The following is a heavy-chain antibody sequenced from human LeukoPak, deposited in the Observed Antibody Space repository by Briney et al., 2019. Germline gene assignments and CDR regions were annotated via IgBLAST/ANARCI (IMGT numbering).Heavy chain of an antibody. CDR2: IYYSGST. Sequence: PSQTLSLTCTVSGGSISSGDYYWSWIRQPPGKGLEWIGYIYYSGSTYYNPSLKSRVTISVDTSKNQFSLKLSSVTAADTAVYYCARVPTGIATMVRGVIIEDWGHGTLVTVSS. CDR1: GGSISSGDYY. V-gene: IGHV4-30-4*01. CDR3: ARVPTGIATMVRGVIIED. J-gene: IGHJ4*01. D-gene: IGHD3-10*01.